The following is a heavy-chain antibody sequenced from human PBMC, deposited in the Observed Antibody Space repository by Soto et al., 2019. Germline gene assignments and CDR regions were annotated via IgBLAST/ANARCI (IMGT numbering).Heavy chain of an antibody. CDR3: ARGIGGWFGVAYYYGMDV. J-gene: IGHJ6*02. V-gene: IGHV1-18*01. CDR2: ISPYNGNT. D-gene: IGHD3-10*01. Sequence: QVQLVQSGAEVKKPGASVKVSCKASGYTFTSYGISWVRQAPGQGLEWMGWISPYNGNTNYAQKLQGRVPMTTATSTSTADMDLRSLRSDDTAVYYCARGIGGWFGVAYYYGMDVWGQGTTVTVSS. CDR1: GYTFTSYG.